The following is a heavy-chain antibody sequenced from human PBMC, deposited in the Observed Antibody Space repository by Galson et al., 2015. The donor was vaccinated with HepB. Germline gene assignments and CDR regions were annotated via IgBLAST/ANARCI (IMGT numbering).Heavy chain of an antibody. CDR3: ARGPSSYGNGYFDL. CDR1: GGTFSSYT. J-gene: IGHJ2*01. D-gene: IGHD5-18*01. CDR2: IIPILGIA. Sequence: SVKVSCKASGGTFSSYTITWVRQAPGQGLEWTGRIIPILGIANYAQKFQGRVSITADKSTNTAYMEVSSLRSEDTAVYYCARGPSSYGNGYFDLWGRGTLVTVSS. V-gene: IGHV1-69*10.